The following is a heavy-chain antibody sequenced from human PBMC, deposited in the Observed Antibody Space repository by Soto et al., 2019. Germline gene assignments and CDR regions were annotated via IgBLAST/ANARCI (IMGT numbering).Heavy chain of an antibody. V-gene: IGHV1-2*04. CDR2: INPNSGGT. Sequence: ASVKVSCKASGYTFTGYYMHWVRQAPGQGLEWMGWINPNSGGTNYAQKFQGWVTMTRDTSISTAYMELSRLRSDDTAVYYCARDRRAAAGTIYYYGMDVWGQGTTVTVSS. J-gene: IGHJ6*02. CDR1: GYTFTGYY. CDR3: ARDRRAAAGTIYYYGMDV. D-gene: IGHD6-13*01.